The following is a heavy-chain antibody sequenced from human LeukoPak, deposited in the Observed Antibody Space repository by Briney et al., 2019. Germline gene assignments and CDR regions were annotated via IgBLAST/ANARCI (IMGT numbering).Heavy chain of an antibody. Sequence: ASVKVSCKASGYTFTGYYMHWVRQAPGQGLEWMGWINPNSGGTSYAQKFQGRVTMTRDTSISTAYMELSRLRSDDTAVYYCARYPRDPGIAVPLDYWGQGTLVTVSS. CDR3: ARYPRDPGIAVPLDY. V-gene: IGHV1-2*02. CDR1: GYTFTGYY. CDR2: INPNSGGT. J-gene: IGHJ4*02. D-gene: IGHD6-19*01.